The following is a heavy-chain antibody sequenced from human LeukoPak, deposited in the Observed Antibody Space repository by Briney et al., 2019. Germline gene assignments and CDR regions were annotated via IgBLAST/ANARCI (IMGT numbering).Heavy chain of an antibody. D-gene: IGHD2-2*01. CDR3: ARGLVVPASTYYYYYYMDV. V-gene: IGHV3-23*01. CDR2: ISGSGDST. J-gene: IGHJ6*03. CDR1: GSTFSNYA. Sequence: GGSLRLSCAASGSTFSNYAMSWVRQAPGKGLEWVSTISGSGDSTYYADSVKGRFTISRDNSRNTLYLQMNSLRAEDTAAYYCARGLVVPASTYYYYYYMDVWGKGTTVTVSS.